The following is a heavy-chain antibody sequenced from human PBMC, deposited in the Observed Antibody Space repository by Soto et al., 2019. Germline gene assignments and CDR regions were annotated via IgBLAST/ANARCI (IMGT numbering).Heavy chain of an antibody. CDR2: IYTSGST. V-gene: IGHV4-4*07. J-gene: IGHJ4*02. D-gene: IGHD6-19*01. Sequence: PSETLSLTCTVSSGSITSYYWSWIRQPAGKGLEWIGRIYTSGSTNYNPSLKSRVTMSVATSKNQFSLKLSSVTAADTAVYYCALEHVAGSGGGFDYWGQGTLVTVSS. CDR3: ALEHVAGSGGGFDY. CDR1: SGSITSYY.